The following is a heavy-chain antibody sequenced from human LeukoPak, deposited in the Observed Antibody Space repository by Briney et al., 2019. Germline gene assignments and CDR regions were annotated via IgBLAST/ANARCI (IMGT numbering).Heavy chain of an antibody. Sequence: SETLSLTCAVYGGSFSGYYWSWIRQPPGKGLEWIGEINHSGSTNYNPSLKSRVTISVDTSKNQFSLKLSSVTAADTAVYYCARDRRGQWLARLADYFDYWGQGTLVTVSS. CDR2: INHSGST. J-gene: IGHJ4*02. CDR3: ARDRRGQWLARLADYFDY. CDR1: GGSFSGYY. V-gene: IGHV4-34*01. D-gene: IGHD6-19*01.